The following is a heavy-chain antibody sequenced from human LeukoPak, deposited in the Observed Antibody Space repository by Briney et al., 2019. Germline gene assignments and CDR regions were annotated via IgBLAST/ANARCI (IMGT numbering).Heavy chain of an antibody. CDR1: GFTFSSYW. J-gene: IGHJ6*03. CDR3: ARDRGGFSDMDV. D-gene: IGHD3-16*01. Sequence: GGSLRLSCAASGFTFSSYWMSWVRQAPGKGPEWVANIKQDGSDKYYVDSVKGRFTISRDNAKNSLYLEMNSLRVEDTAVYYCARDRGGFSDMDVWGKGTTVTVSS. CDR2: IKQDGSDK. V-gene: IGHV3-7*01.